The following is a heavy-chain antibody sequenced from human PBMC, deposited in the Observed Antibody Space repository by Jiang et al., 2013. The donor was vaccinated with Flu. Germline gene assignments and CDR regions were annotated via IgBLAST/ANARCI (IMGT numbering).Heavy chain of an antibody. CDR1: GFTFSSYA. D-gene: IGHD3-22*01. Sequence: SCAASGFTFSSYAMHWVRQAPGKGLEWVAVISYDGSNKYYADSVKGRFTISRDNSKNTLYLQMNSLRAEDTAVYYCARDLRYYYDSSGYYAYDYWGQGTLVTVSS. CDR2: ISYDGSNK. CDR3: ARDLRYYYDSSGYYAYDY. J-gene: IGHJ4*02. V-gene: IGHV3-30-3*01.